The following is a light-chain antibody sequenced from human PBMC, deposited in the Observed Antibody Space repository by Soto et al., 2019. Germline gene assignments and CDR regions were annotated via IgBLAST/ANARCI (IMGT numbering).Light chain of an antibody. Sequence: EIVLTQSPGTLSLSPGERATLSCRASQSVSSSYLAWYQQKPGQAPRLLIYGASSRATGIPDRFSGGGSGTDFSLTINSLQPEDFATYYCQQYGSSITFGQGTRLEIK. CDR3: QQYGSSIT. J-gene: IGKJ5*01. CDR1: QSVSSSY. CDR2: GAS. V-gene: IGKV3-20*01.